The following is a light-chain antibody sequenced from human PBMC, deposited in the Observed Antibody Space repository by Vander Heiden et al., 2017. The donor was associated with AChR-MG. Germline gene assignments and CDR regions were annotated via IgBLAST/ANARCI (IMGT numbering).Light chain of an antibody. V-gene: IGKV1-8*01. CDR1: QGISSY. Sequence: AIRMTQSPSSFSASTGDRATITCRASQGISSYLAWYQQKPGKAPKLLIYAASTVQSGVPSRFSGSGSGTDFTLTISCLQSEDFATYYWQQDYSYHTFGQGTRLEIK. CDR2: AAS. J-gene: IGKJ5*01. CDR3: QQDYSYHT.